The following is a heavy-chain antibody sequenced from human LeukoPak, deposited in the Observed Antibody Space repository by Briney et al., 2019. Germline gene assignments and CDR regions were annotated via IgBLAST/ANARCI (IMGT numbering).Heavy chain of an antibody. CDR3: ARDLSRNDFWSGKNWFDP. Sequence: ASVKVSCKASGYTFTGYYMHWVRQAPGQGLEWMGWINPDSGGTNYAQKFQGRVTMTRDTSISTAYMELSRLRSDDTAVYYCARDLSRNDFWSGKNWFDPWGQGTLVTVSS. J-gene: IGHJ5*02. V-gene: IGHV1-2*02. CDR2: INPDSGGT. D-gene: IGHD3-3*01. CDR1: GYTFTGYY.